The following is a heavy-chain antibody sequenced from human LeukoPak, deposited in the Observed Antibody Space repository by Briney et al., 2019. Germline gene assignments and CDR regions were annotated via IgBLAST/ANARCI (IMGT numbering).Heavy chain of an antibody. D-gene: IGHD3-22*01. CDR2: IIPIFGTA. CDR3: ARDGYYDSSGRFDY. J-gene: IGHJ4*02. V-gene: IGHV1-69*13. Sequence: ASVKVSCKASGYTFTSYGISWVRQAPGQGLEWMGGIIPIFGTANYAQKFQGRVTITADESTSTAYMELSSLRSEDTAVYYCARDGYYDSSGRFDYWGQGTLVTVSS. CDR1: GYTFTSYG.